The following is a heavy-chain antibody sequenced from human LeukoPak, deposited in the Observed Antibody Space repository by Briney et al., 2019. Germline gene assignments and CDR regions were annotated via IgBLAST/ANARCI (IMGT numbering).Heavy chain of an antibody. CDR3: ATDQGGSYSAFDY. CDR1: GYTFTTYG. Sequence: ASVMVSCKASGYTFTTYGINWVREAPGHGLEWMGWISTYDGGTNYAQTFRDRVTMLRDTSTSTAYMELRSLRSDDTAVYYCATDQGGSYSAFDYWGQGTLVTASS. D-gene: IGHD1-26*01. J-gene: IGHJ4*02. V-gene: IGHV1-18*01. CDR2: ISTYDGGT.